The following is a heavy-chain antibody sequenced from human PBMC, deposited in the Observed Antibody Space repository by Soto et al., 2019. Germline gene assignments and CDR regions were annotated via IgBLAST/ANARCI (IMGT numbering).Heavy chain of an antibody. J-gene: IGHJ3*02. V-gene: IGHV1-18*01. Sequence: QVQLVQSGADVKKPGASVKVSCKASGYNFTSYGISWARQAPGQGLEWMGWISPHNDRTKYARRFQDRVTMTTETPTSTVYMELGSLRSDDTAVYYCARDLYYSSGRYFDHDACDIWGQGTVVTVSS. D-gene: IGHD6-19*01. CDR1: GYNFTSYG. CDR2: ISPHNDRT. CDR3: ARDLYYSSGRYFDHDACDI.